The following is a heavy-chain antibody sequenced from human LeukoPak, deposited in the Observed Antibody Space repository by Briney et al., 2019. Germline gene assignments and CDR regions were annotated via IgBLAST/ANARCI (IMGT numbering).Heavy chain of an antibody. J-gene: IGHJ4*02. Sequence: PSETLSLTCAVYGGSFSGYYWSWIRQPPGKGLEWIGEINHSGSTNYNPSLKSRVTISVDTSKNQFSLKLSSVTAADTAVYYCAGVYYDFWSGYLKPYFFDYWGQGTLVTVSS. V-gene: IGHV4-34*01. D-gene: IGHD3-3*01. CDR1: GGSFSGYY. CDR3: AGVYYDFWSGYLKPYFFDY. CDR2: INHSGST.